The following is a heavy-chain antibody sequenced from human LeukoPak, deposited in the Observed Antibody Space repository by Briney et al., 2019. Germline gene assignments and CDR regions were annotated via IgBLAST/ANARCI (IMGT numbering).Heavy chain of an antibody. CDR3: ARDWDHNWNDTPDYFDY. CDR1: GFTVGNNY. D-gene: IGHD1-1*01. V-gene: IGHV3-66*01. CDR2: MYSRGSS. Sequence: GGSLRLSCTVSGFTVGNNYMSWVRQAPGKGLEWVALMYSRGSSHYADSVKGRFTISRDNAKNSLYLQMNSLRAEDTAVYYCARDWDHNWNDTPDYFDYWGQGTLVTVSS. J-gene: IGHJ4*02.